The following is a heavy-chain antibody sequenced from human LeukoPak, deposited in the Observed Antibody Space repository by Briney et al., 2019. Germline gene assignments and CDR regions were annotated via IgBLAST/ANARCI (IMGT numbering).Heavy chain of an antibody. J-gene: IGHJ4*02. CDR1: GFTFSSYG. Sequence: QPGGSLRLSCAASGFTFSSYGMHWVRQAPGKGLEWVAFVRYDGSNKYYADSVKGRFTISRDSSKSTLYLQMNSLRPEDTAVYYCAKGRGRSYPHYYFDSWGQGTLVTVSS. D-gene: IGHD1-26*01. CDR3: AKGRGRSYPHYYFDS. CDR2: VRYDGSNK. V-gene: IGHV3-30*02.